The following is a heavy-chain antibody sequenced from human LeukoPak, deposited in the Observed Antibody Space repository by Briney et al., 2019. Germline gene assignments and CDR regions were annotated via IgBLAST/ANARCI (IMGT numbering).Heavy chain of an antibody. V-gene: IGHV3-7*04. CDR2: MNQDGSEK. Sequence: GGSLRLSCAASGFTFSTYWMSWVHQAPGKGLEWVANMNQDGSEKYYVDSVKGRFTISRDNAKNSLYLQMNSLRAEDTAVYYCARYCSGGSCFDYWGQGTLVTVSS. CDR1: GFTFSTYW. J-gene: IGHJ4*02. D-gene: IGHD2-15*01. CDR3: ARYCSGGSCFDY.